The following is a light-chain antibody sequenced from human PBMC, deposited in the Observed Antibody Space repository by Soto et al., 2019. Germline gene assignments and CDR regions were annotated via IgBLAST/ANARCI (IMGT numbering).Light chain of an antibody. V-gene: IGLV2-14*01. CDR2: AVT. Sequence: QCVLTHPGSVCGSPGHSIAISCTGTSSDVGGYNYVSWYQQHPGKAPKLMIYAVTDRPSGVSSRFSGSKSANTASLTISGLQADQEAHYYCSSYTSSTTLFGTGTKVTAL. J-gene: IGLJ1*01. CDR3: SSYTSSTTL. CDR1: SSDVGGYNY.